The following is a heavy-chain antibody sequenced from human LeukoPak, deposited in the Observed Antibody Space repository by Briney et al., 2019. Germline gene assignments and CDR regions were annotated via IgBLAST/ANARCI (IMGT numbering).Heavy chain of an antibody. V-gene: IGHV1-18*01. D-gene: IGHD4-23*01. CDR2: IAVYNGKT. Sequence: ASVKVSCKASGYDFSSYGISWVRQGPGQGLQWMGSIAVYNGKTNYGPLQGRVTMTTDTSTGTAYMELRNLRSEDTAIYYCARHMTTVVTSLDSWGQGTLVTVSS. CDR3: ARHMTTVVTSLDS. CDR1: GYDFSSYG. J-gene: IGHJ4*02.